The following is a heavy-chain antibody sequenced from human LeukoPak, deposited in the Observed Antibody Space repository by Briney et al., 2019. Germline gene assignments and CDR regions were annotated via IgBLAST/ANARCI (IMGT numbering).Heavy chain of an antibody. J-gene: IGHJ4*02. Sequence: GASVKVACKVSGYTLTELFMHWVRQAPGKGLEWMGGFDPEDGETIYAQKFQGRVTMTEDTSTDTAYMELSSLRSEDTAVYYCAGTGYSSDSYYFDYWGQGTLVTVSS. CDR2: FDPEDGET. CDR1: GYTLTELF. V-gene: IGHV1-24*01. CDR3: AGTGYSSDSYYFDY. D-gene: IGHD6-19*01.